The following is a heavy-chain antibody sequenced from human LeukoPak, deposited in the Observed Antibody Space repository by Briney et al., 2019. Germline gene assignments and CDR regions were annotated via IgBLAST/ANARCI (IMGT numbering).Heavy chain of an antibody. V-gene: IGHV4-59*01. CDR1: GGSISSYY. CDR3: ARDVPMYSGSHLYYYMDV. CDR2: IYCSGST. J-gene: IGHJ6*03. Sequence: SETLSLTCTVSGGSISSYYWSWIRQPPGKGLEWIGYIYCSGSTNYNPSLKSRVTISVDTSNNQFSLKLSSVTAADTAVYYCARDVPMYSGSHLYYYMDVWGKGTTVTVSS. D-gene: IGHD1-26*01.